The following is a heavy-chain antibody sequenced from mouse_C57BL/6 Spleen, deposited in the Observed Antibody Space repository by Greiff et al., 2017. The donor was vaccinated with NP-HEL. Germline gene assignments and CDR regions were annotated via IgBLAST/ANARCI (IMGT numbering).Heavy chain of an antibody. CDR3: AKIYYDYDEFAY. J-gene: IGHJ3*01. V-gene: IGHV1-26*01. CDR2: INPNNGGT. Sequence: VQLQQSGPELVKPGASVKISCKASGYTFTDYYMNWVKQSHGKSLEWIGDINPNNGGTSYNQKFKGKATLTVDKSSSTAYMELRSLTSEDSAVYYCAKIYYDYDEFAYWGQGTLVTVSA. D-gene: IGHD2-4*01. CDR1: GYTFTDYY.